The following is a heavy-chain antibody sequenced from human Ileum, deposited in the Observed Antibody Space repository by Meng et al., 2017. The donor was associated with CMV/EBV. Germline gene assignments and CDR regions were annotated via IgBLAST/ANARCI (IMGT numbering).Heavy chain of an antibody. V-gene: IGHV1-18*01. Sequence: ASVKVSCKASGYTFSTSNINWVRQAPGQGLEWMGWISPENGDSNYPETLQDRVTLTTDTSTNTAYMELRSLRFDDTAIYYCARGGRHYEFDRGGQGTLVTVSS. J-gene: IGHJ4*02. CDR2: ISPENGDS. CDR1: GYTFSTSN. D-gene: IGHD3-3*01. CDR3: ARGGRHYEFDR.